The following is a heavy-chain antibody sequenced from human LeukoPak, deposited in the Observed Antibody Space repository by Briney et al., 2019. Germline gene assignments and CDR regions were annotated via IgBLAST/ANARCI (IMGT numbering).Heavy chain of an antibody. D-gene: IGHD3-10*01. CDR1: GFTFSSYW. Sequence: GGSLRLSCAASGFTFSSYWMSWVRQAPVKVLDWVANIKQDGSEKYYVDSVKGRFTISRDNAKNSLYLQMNSLRAEDTAVYYCARGQDSLLWFGELLYHYYYYYMDVWGKGTTVTVSS. CDR3: ARGQDSLLWFGELLYHYYYYYMDV. J-gene: IGHJ6*03. CDR2: IKQDGSEK. V-gene: IGHV3-7*01.